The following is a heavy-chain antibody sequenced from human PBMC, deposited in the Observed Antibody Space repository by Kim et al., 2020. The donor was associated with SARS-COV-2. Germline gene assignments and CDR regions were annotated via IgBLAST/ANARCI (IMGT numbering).Heavy chain of an antibody. V-gene: IGHV3-11*04. CDR3: ARDRYYGSGSYYTY. D-gene: IGHD3-10*01. Sequence: ADSVKGRFTISRDNAKNSLYLQMNSLRAEDTAVYYCARDRYYGSGSYYTYWGQGTLVTVSS. J-gene: IGHJ4*02.